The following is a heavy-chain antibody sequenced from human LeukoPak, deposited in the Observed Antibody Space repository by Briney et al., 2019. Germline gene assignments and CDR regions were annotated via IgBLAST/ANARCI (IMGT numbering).Heavy chain of an antibody. CDR1: GGSISRYY. J-gene: IGHJ4*02. Sequence: SETLSLTCNVSGGSISRYYWSWVRQPPGKGLEWIGYIYYSGSTKYNPSLQSRITISVDTSKNQFSLKLSSVTAGDRAVYYCARSYDSSGAGCFDYWGRGTLVTVSS. CDR2: IYYSGST. CDR3: ARSYDSSGAGCFDY. D-gene: IGHD3-22*01. V-gene: IGHV4-59*01.